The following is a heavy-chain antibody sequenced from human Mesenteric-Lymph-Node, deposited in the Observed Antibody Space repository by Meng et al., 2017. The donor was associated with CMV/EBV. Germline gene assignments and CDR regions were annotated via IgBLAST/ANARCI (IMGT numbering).Heavy chain of an antibody. CDR3: ARQYAGGYFDP. V-gene: IGHV5-51*01. J-gene: IGHJ5*02. D-gene: IGHD1-1*01. CDR2: IYPADSDT. CDR1: GYTFRAFG. Sequence: SCKGVGYTFRAFGFGWVRQMPGKGLEWMGIIYPADSDTTYSPSFQGQVSISADTSINTAYLQWSSLKASDTAMYYCARQYAGGYFDPWGQGTLVTVSS.